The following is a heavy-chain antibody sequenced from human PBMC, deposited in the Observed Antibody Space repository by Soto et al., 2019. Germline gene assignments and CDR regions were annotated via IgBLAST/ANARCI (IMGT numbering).Heavy chain of an antibody. CDR2: IYFNGAT. D-gene: IGHD5-18*01. CDR1: GGAISGYY. CDR3: SRGVRGYSYL. Sequence: SETLSLTCTVSGGAISGYYWNWIRQSPGKRLEWLGRIYFNGATNYDPALKSRATISMDTSKKQFSLRLSSVTAADTAVYYCSRGVRGYSYLWGQGVLVTVSS. J-gene: IGHJ4*02. V-gene: IGHV4-59*01.